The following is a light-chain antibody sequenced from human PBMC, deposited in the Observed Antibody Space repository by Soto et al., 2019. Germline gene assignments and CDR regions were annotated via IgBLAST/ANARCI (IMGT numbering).Light chain of an antibody. V-gene: IGKV2-28*01. CDR2: MSS. CDR3: MQALQTPYT. Sequence: DIVLTQSPLSLPVTPGEPASISCRSSQSLLHSNGYNYVDWYLQKAGQSPQLLMYMSSKRASGVPDTFSGSGSGTDFTLKISSVVTEAVGDYYCMQALQTPYTFGRGTKLEIK. J-gene: IGKJ2*01. CDR1: QSLLHSNGYNY.